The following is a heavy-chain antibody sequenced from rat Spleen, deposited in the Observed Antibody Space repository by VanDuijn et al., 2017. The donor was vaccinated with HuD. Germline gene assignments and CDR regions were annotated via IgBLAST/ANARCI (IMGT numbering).Heavy chain of an antibody. CDR3: ARRFDFDY. D-gene: IGHD4-3*01. J-gene: IGHJ2*01. Sequence: QVQLKESGPGLVQPSQTLSLTCTVSGFSLTSYNVHWVRQPTGKGLEWMGVIWTGGSTDYNSALKSRLSISRDTSKSQVFLKRNSLQTDDTAKYFCARRFDFDYWGQGVMVTVSS. V-gene: IGHV2-30*01. CDR2: IWTGGST. CDR1: GFSLTSYN.